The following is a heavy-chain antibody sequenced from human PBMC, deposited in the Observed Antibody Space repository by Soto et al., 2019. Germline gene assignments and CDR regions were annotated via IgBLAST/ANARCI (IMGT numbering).Heavy chain of an antibody. D-gene: IGHD2-15*01. J-gene: IGHJ4*02. CDR3: ARDGGYCSGGSCYSY. Sequence: EVQLVESGGGLIQPGGSLRLSCAASGFTVSSNYMSWVRQAPGKGLEWVSVIYSGGSTYYADSVKGRFTISRDNSKNPLYLQMHILRAEDTAVYYCARDGGYCSGGSCYSYWGQGTLVTVSS. CDR2: IYSGGST. V-gene: IGHV3-53*01. CDR1: GFTVSSNY.